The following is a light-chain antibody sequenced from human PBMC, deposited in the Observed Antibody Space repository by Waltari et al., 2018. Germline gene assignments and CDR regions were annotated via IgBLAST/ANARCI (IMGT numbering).Light chain of an antibody. V-gene: IGKV1-39*01. CDR3: QQSSRTPWT. J-gene: IGKJ1*01. CDR2: TAI. Sequence: DIQMTQSRSSLSASVSDKVTITCRASQSVSRYLNWYQLKPGQAPKLLIYTAITLHSEVHSRFNGSGSGTDFTLTISSLQSEDVATYFCQQSSRTPWTFGQGTKVEIK. CDR1: QSVSRY.